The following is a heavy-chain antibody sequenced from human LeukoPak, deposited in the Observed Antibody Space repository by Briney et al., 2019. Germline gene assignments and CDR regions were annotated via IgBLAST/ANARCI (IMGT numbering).Heavy chain of an antibody. J-gene: IGHJ4*02. CDR3: ARTYPPSSGYWADY. CDR2: IYPSDSDT. CDR1: GYRFTSYW. Sequence: GESLKISCKCSGYRFTSYWIGWVRQTPGKVLGWMGIIYPSDSDTRYSPSFEGQVTISADKSIRTAYLQWSSLKASDTAMYYCARTYPPSSGYWADYWGQGTLVTVSS. D-gene: IGHD3-22*01. V-gene: IGHV5-51*01.